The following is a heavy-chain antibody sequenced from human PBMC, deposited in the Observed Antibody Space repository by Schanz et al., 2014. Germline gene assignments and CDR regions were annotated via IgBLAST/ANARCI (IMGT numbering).Heavy chain of an antibody. V-gene: IGHV3-23*04. J-gene: IGHJ5*01. CDR2: MSGSGSTA. D-gene: IGHD3-16*01. CDR1: GFTFFGSFA. Sequence: GQLVESGGGLVQPGGSLRLSCVASGFTFFGSFAMSWVRQAPGKGLEWVSGMSGSGSTADYADSVKGRFTISRDNSRKTLYLQMNSLRADDTAVYYCAKDLYNYGIFDSWGQGTLVTVSS. CDR3: AKDLYNYGIFDS.